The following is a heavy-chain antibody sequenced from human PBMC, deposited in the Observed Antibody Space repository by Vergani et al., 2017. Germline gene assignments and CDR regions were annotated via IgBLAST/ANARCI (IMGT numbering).Heavy chain of an antibody. D-gene: IGHD3-9*01. CDR1: GFMFSNYW. V-gene: IGHV3-7*01. Sequence: EVQLVESGGGLVQPGGSLRLSCAASGFMFSNYWMNWVRQAPGKGLEWVANIKQDGSEKYYVDSVRGRFTISRDNTRNILYLQMNNLRAEDTAMYYCTRSNDILTGPMFYFDYWGQGTLVTVSS. CDR3: TRSNDILTGPMFYFDY. J-gene: IGHJ4*02. CDR2: IKQDGSEK.